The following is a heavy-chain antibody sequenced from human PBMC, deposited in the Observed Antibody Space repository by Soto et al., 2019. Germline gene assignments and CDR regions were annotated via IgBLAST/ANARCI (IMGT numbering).Heavy chain of an antibody. Sequence: QVQLVESGGGVVQPGRSLRLSCAASGFTFSSYGMHWVRQAPGKGLEWVAVISYDGSNKYYADSVKGRFTISRDNSENTLYLQMNSLRAEDTAVYYCANDYGDYYYYGMDVWGQGPTVTVSS. CDR2: ISYDGSNK. CDR1: GFTFSSYG. V-gene: IGHV3-30*18. CDR3: ANDYGDYYYYGMDV. D-gene: IGHD4-17*01. J-gene: IGHJ6*02.